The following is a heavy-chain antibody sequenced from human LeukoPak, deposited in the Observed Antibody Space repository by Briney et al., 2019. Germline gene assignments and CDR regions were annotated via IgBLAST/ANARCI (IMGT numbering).Heavy chain of an antibody. D-gene: IGHD2-2*01. CDR2: ISVYNGNT. J-gene: IGHJ5*02. V-gene: IGHV1-18*01. CDR3: ARDRSCSTTSCYFDP. Sequence: ASVKVSCKSSGYTFSSSDISWVRQAPGPGLEWMGGISVYNGNTNYAQKFQGRVTMTTDTSTNTAYMELRNLRSDDTAVCYCARDRSCSTTSCYFDPWGQGTPVTVSS. CDR1: GYTFSSSD.